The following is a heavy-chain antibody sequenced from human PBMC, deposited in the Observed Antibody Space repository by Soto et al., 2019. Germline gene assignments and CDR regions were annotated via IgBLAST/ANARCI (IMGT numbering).Heavy chain of an antibody. V-gene: IGHV4-34*01. Sequence: SETLSLTCAVYGGSFSGYYWSWIRQPPGKGLEWIGEINHSGSTNYNPSLKSRVTISVDTSKNQFSLKLSSVTAADTAVYYCARGGPILWFGEDHYYGMDVWGQGTRVTVSS. D-gene: IGHD3-10*01. CDR1: GGSFSGYY. CDR2: INHSGST. J-gene: IGHJ6*02. CDR3: ARGGPILWFGEDHYYGMDV.